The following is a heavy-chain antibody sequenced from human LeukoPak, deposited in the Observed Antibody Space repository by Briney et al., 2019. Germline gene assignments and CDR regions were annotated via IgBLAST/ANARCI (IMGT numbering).Heavy chain of an antibody. CDR3: ARELNYYDSSGYLDY. CDR2: IWYDGSNK. D-gene: IGHD3-22*01. CDR1: GFTFSSYG. Sequence: GGSLRLSCAASGFTFSSYGMHWVRQAPGKGLEWVAVIWYDGSNKYYADSVKGRFTISRDNSKNTLCLQMNSLRAEDTAVYYCARELNYYDSSGYLDYWGQGTLVTVSS. V-gene: IGHV3-33*01. J-gene: IGHJ4*02.